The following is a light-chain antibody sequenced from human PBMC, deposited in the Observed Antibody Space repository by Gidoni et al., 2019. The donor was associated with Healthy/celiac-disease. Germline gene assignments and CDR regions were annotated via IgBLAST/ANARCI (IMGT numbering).Light chain of an antibody. V-gene: IGKV3-11*01. CDR3: QQRSNWPYT. CDR2: DAS. CDR1: HSVSSY. Sequence: PPQLSLYPEERATRACRASHSVSSYVAWYQQKPGQAPRLLIYDASNRATGIPARFSGSGSGTDCTLTISSLEPEDFAVDYCQQRSNWPYTFGQGTKLEIK. J-gene: IGKJ2*01.